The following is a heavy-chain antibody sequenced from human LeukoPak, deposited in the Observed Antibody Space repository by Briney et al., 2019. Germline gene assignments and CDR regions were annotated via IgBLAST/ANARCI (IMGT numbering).Heavy chain of an antibody. CDR2: ISGSGGST. CDR1: GFTFSSYA. Sequence: GGSLRLSCAASGFTFSSYAMSWVRQAPGKGLEWVSAISGSGGSTYYADSVKGRFTISRDNSKNTLYLQMNSLRAEDTAVYYCAEDMGRWFGELTYFDYWGQGTLVTVSS. CDR3: AEDMGRWFGELTYFDY. D-gene: IGHD3-10*01. V-gene: IGHV3-23*01. J-gene: IGHJ4*02.